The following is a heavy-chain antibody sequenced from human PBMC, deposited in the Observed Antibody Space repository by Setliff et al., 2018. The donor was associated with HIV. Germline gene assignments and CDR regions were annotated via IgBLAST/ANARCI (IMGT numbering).Heavy chain of an antibody. V-gene: IGHV3-7*03. CDR2: IKPDGSMK. Sequence: GGSLRLSCAASGFTFSNYWMDWVRQAPGKGLEWVATIKPDGSMKYYVDSVKGRFTISRDNAQNSLYLQMSSLKVEDTAVYYCARDLAYWGQGTLVTVSS. J-gene: IGHJ4*02. CDR3: ARDLAY. CDR1: GFTFSNYW.